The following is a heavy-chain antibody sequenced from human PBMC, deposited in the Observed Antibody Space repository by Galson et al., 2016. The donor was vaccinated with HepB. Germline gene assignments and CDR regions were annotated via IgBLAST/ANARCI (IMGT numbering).Heavy chain of an antibody. V-gene: IGHV3-48*03. Sequence: SLRLSCAVSGFTFSSYEMSWVRQGPRKGLEWISYISTSGSTTYYADSVKGRFSISRDNAENSLFLQMNSLRAEDTAVYYCVRQGDFWTRGYFDYWGQGILGSVSS. CDR1: GFTFSSYE. CDR3: VRQGDFWTRGYFDY. D-gene: IGHD3-3*01. J-gene: IGHJ4*02. CDR2: ISTSGSTT.